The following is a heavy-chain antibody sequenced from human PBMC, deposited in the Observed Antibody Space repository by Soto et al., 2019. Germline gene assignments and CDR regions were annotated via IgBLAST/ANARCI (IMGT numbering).Heavy chain of an antibody. CDR1: GFTFSSYA. D-gene: IGHD1-1*01. CDR2: ISGSGGST. CDR3: AKDRNNGPLFDY. V-gene: IGHV3-23*01. Sequence: PGGSLRLSCAASGFTFSSYAMSWVRQAPGKGLEWVSAISGSGGSTYYADSVKGRFTISRDNSKNTPYLQMNSLRAEDTAVYYCAKDRNNGPLFDYGGKGTLVTVSS. J-gene: IGHJ4*02.